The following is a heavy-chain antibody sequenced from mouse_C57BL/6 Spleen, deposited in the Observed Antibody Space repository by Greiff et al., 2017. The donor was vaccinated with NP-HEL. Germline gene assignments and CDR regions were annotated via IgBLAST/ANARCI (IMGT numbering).Heavy chain of an antibody. CDR1: GYTFTSYW. J-gene: IGHJ4*01. Sequence: VQLQQPGAELVKPGASVKMSCKASGYTFTSYWITWVKQRPGQGLEWIGDIYPGSGSTNYNEKFKSKATLTVDTSSSTAYMQLSSLTSEDSAVYYCARKGFYYYGSTPYAMDYWGQGTSVTVSS. CDR3: ARKGFYYYGSTPYAMDY. CDR2: IYPGSGST. V-gene: IGHV1-55*01. D-gene: IGHD1-1*01.